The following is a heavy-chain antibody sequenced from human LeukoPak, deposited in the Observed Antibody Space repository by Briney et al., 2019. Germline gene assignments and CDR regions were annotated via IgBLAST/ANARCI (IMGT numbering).Heavy chain of an antibody. CDR2: ISSLSGTI. CDR3: ARVQFQWFDP. J-gene: IGHJ5*02. CDR1: GFTFSSYS. Sequence: PGGSLRLSCAASGFTFSSYSMNWVRQAPGEGLEWVSYISSLSGTIYYADSVKGRFTIARDNSKKTLYLQMNNLRVEDTAVYYCARVQFQWFDPWGQGTLVTVSS. V-gene: IGHV3-48*01. D-gene: IGHD6-19*01.